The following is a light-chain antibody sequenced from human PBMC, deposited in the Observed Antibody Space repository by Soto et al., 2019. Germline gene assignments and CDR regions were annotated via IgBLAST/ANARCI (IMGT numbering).Light chain of an antibody. CDR3: QQYAVSLLT. CDR2: GAS. V-gene: IGKV3-15*01. Sequence: EIVMTQSPATLSVSPGERATLSCRASQSVSSNLAWYQQKPGQAPRLLIYGASTRATGIPARFSGSGSGTEFTLTISRLEPEDFAVYYCQQYAVSLLTFGGGTKVDIK. CDR1: QSVSSN. J-gene: IGKJ4*01.